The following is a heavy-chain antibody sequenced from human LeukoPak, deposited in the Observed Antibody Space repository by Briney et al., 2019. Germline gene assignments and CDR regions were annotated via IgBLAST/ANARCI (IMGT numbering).Heavy chain of an antibody. J-gene: IGHJ1*01. D-gene: IGHD3-22*01. CDR2: ISYDGSNK. Sequence: GRSLRLSCAASGFTFSSYGMHWVRQAPGKGLEWVAVISYDGSNKYYADSVKGRFTISRDNSKNTLYLQMNSLGAEDTAVYYCAASSKYYYDTSNYFSAEKRVGYFQHWGQGTLVPVSS. CDR1: GFTFSSYG. CDR3: AASSKYYYDTSNYFSAEKRVGYFQH. V-gene: IGHV3-30*03.